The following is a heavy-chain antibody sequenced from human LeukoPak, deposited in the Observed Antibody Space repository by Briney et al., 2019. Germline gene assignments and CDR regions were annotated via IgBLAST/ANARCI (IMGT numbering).Heavy chain of an antibody. Sequence: SETLSLTCAVYGGSFSGYYWSWIRQPPGKGLEWIGEINHSGSTNYNPSLKSRVTISVDTSKNQFSLKLSSVTAADTAVYYCARRRWGYSYGYSYFDYWGQGTLVTVSS. V-gene: IGHV4-34*01. D-gene: IGHD5-18*01. J-gene: IGHJ4*02. CDR2: INHSGST. CDR1: GGSFSGYY. CDR3: ARRRWGYSYGYSYFDY.